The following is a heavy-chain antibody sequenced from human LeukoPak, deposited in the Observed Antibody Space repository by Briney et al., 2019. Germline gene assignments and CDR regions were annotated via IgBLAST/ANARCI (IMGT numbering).Heavy chain of an antibody. J-gene: IGHJ4*02. CDR1: GFTFSSHW. D-gene: IGHD3-10*01. V-gene: IGHV3-74*01. CDR3: ARDDPYYYGSGSLDY. CDR2: ISSDGSSI. Sequence: GGSLRLSCAASGFTFSSHWMHWVRQAPGKGLVWVSRISSDGSSINYADSVKGRFTISRDNAKNTLYLQMNSLRGEDTAVYYCARDDPYYYGSGSLDYWGQGTLVTVSS.